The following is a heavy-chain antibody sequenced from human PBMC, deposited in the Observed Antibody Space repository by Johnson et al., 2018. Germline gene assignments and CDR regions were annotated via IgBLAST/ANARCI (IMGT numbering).Heavy chain of an antibody. D-gene: IGHD2-15*01. CDR1: GGTFSSYA. J-gene: IGHJ6*02. Sequence: QVQLVQSGAEVKKPGSSVKVSCKASGGTFSSYAISWVRQAPGQGLEWMGGIIPIFGTANYAQKFQGRVTITADESTSTAYMELSSLRSADTAGYYCARPAQGMGVVVAAPPRGYYYGRGVWGQVTTVTVSS. CDR3: ARPAQGMGVVVAAPPRGYYYGRGV. V-gene: IGHV1-69*01. CDR2: IIPIFGTA.